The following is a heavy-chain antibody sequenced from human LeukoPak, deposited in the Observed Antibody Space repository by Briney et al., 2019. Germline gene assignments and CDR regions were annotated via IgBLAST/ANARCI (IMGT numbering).Heavy chain of an antibody. CDR3: ARASSGYCSGGSCYPTAYYYYGMDV. CDR1: GGSISSYY. CDR2: IYYSGST. J-gene: IGHJ6*02. D-gene: IGHD2-15*01. V-gene: IGHV4-59*01. Sequence: SETLSLTCTGSGGSISSYYWSWIRQPPGKGLEWIGYIYYSGSTNYNPSLKSRVTISVDTSKNQFSLKLSSVTAADTAVYYCARASSGYCSGGSCYPTAYYYYGMDVWGQGTTVTVSS.